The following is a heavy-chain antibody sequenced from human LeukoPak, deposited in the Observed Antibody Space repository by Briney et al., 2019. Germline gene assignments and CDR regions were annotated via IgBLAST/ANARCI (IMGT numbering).Heavy chain of an antibody. Sequence: GGSLRLSCAASGFTFSSYAMHWVRQAPGKGLEWVAVISYDGSNKYYADSVKGRFAISRDNSKNTLYLQMNSLRPEDTAVYYWGRGFVVPPPPFAFGGQETLVTVSS. J-gene: IGHJ4*02. V-gene: IGHV3-30*09. CDR3: GRGFVVPPPPFAF. CDR1: GFTFSSYA. CDR2: ISYDGSNK. D-gene: IGHD2-15*01.